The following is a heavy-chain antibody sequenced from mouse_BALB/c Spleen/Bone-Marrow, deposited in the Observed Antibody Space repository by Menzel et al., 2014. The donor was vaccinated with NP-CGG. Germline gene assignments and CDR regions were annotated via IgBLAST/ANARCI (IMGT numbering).Heavy chain of an antibody. CDR3: ARYYDSTYFDY. Sequence: QVTLKVSGPGILQPSQTLSLTCSFSGFSLSTSGMGVSWIRQPSGKGLEWLAYIYWDDDKRYNPSLKSRLTISKDTSRNQVFLNITSVDSADTATYYWARYYDSTYFDYWGQGSTLTVSS. V-gene: IGHV8-12*01. CDR1: GFSLSTSGMG. CDR2: IYWDDDK. J-gene: IGHJ2*01. D-gene: IGHD1-1*01.